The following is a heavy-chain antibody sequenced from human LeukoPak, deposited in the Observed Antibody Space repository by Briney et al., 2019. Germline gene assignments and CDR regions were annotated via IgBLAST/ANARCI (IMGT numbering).Heavy chain of an antibody. V-gene: IGHV1-18*01. CDR1: GYTFTSYG. Sequence: ASVKVSCKASGYTFTSYGISWVRQAPGQGLEWMGWISAYNGNTNYAQKLQGRVTMTTDTSTSTAYMELRSLRSDDTAVYYCANRDSSGYWSAFDIWGQGTMVTVSS. D-gene: IGHD3-22*01. CDR3: ANRDSSGYWSAFDI. CDR2: ISAYNGNT. J-gene: IGHJ3*02.